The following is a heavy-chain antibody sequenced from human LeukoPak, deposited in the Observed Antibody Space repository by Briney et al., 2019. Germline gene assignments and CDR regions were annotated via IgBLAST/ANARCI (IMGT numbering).Heavy chain of an antibody. CDR1: GFSFSSYA. D-gene: IGHD3-10*01. Sequence: GSLRLSCAASGFSFSSYAMNWVCQAPGKGLEWVSGINGGGGDTYYTDSVKGRFTISRDNSKNTLYLQMNSLRAEDTAVYYCAKGFSYFGSGSYFDYWGQGSLVTVSS. V-gene: IGHV3-23*01. CDR2: INGGGGDT. J-gene: IGHJ4*02. CDR3: AKGFSYFGSGSYFDY.